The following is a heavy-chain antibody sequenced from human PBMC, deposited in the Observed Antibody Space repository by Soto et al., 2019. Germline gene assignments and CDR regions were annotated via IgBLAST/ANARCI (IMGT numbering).Heavy chain of an antibody. J-gene: IGHJ5*02. Sequence: EMQLVGSGGGLVKRGGSLRLSCAASGFTFSTYSMNWARQDPGKGLEWIAYISIGSTTIFYADSVKGRFTISRDNAKSSLYLQMNSLRDEDTAVYYCARDNGMAGSFDPWGQGTLVTVSS. V-gene: IGHV3-48*02. CDR1: GFTFSTYS. D-gene: IGHD2-8*01. CDR3: ARDNGMAGSFDP. CDR2: ISIGSTTI.